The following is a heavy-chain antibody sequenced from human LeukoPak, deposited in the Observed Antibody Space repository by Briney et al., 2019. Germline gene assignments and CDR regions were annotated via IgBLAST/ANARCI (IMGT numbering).Heavy chain of an antibody. CDR3: TALGAASEY. CDR2: IKSKTDGGTT. Sequence: PGGSLRLSCVGSGVTFSNVWMSWIRQAPGKGLQWVGHIKSKTDGGTTAYAAPVKGRFTISRDDSKNTLYLQMNSLKSEDAALYYCTALGAASEYCGQGALVTVSS. J-gene: IGHJ4*02. CDR1: GVTFSNVW. D-gene: IGHD2-15*01. V-gene: IGHV3-15*01.